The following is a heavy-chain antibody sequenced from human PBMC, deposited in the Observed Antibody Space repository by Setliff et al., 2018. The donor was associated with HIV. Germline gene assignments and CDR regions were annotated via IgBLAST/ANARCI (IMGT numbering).Heavy chain of an antibody. CDR2: MNHRGVI. Sequence: NPSETLSLTCTVHGGSFSGYYWTWIRQPPGKGLEFIGEMNHRGVIKYLSSLKSRVTMAVDTSKKQFSLKLKSVTAADTAVYYCFLFYDDRSGFYWDWGQGTPVTVSS. V-gene: IGHV4-34*01. D-gene: IGHD3-22*01. CDR3: FLFYDDRSGFYWD. J-gene: IGHJ4*02. CDR1: GGSFSGYY.